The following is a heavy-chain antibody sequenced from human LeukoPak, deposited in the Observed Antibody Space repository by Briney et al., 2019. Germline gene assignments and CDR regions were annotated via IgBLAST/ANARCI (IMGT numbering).Heavy chain of an antibody. CDR1: VGSISGYY. J-gene: IGHJ1*01. D-gene: IGHD3-22*01. CDR3: ARGESYYDSSGYYNEYFQH. V-gene: IGHV4-59*08. Sequence: SETLSPTCTLSVGSISGYYWSGGPQPPRKGVGCMGYIYFSVSTNNNPSLKSRVTTSLHTSKNQFSLKLSSVTAAATGVYYCARGESYYDSSGYYNEYFQHWGQGTLVTVCS. CDR2: IYFSVST.